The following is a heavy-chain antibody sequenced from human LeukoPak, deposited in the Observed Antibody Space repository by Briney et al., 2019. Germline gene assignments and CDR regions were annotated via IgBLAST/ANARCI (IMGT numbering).Heavy chain of an antibody. CDR2: ISESGTAI. V-gene: IGHV3-48*04. CDR1: GFSVSNYN. J-gene: IGHJ4*02. CDR3: ARSSSWYG. Sequence: GGSLRLSCAASGFSVSNYNMNWVRQARGKGLEWVSFISESGTAIYYAESVKGRFTISRDNAKNSLYLQMNSLRAEDTAVYYCARSSSWYGWGQGTLVTVSS. D-gene: IGHD6-13*01.